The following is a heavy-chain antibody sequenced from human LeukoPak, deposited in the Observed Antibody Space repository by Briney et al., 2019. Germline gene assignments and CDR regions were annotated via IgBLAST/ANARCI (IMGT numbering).Heavy chain of an antibody. CDR3: AKEGPRTYYYDSSGND. V-gene: IGHV3-30-3*01. Sequence: PGRSLRLSCAASGFTFSSYAMHWVRQAPGKGLEWVAVISYDGSNKYYADSVKGRFTISRDNSKNTLYLQMNSLRAEDTAVYYCAKEGPRTYYYDSSGNDWGQGTLVTVSS. CDR1: GFTFSSYA. CDR2: ISYDGSNK. D-gene: IGHD3-22*01. J-gene: IGHJ4*02.